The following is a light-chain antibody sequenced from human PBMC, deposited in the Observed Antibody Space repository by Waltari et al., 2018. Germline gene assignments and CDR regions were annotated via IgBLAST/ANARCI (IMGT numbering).Light chain of an antibody. Sequence: SYELTQPPSVSVSPGQTASITCSGDNLGDKYACWYQQKPGQSPVLVNYQDTKRPSGIPGRFSGSKSGNTATLTISGTQALDEADYYCQAWDSREVFGGGTKLTVL. CDR1: NLGDKY. CDR3: QAWDSREV. CDR2: QDT. V-gene: IGLV3-1*01. J-gene: IGLJ2*01.